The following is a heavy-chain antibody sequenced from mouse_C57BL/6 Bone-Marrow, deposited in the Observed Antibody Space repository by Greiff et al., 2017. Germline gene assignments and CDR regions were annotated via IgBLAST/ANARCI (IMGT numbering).Heavy chain of an antibody. CDR2: ISNLAYSI. J-gene: IGHJ3*01. CDR1: GFTFSDYG. D-gene: IGHD2-1*01. V-gene: IGHV5-15*01. CDR3: ARMGIYGNYVPY. Sequence: EVMLVESGGGLVQPGGSLKLSCAASGFTFSDYGMAWVRQAPRKGPEWVAFISNLAYSIYYADTVTGRFTISRENAKNTLYLEMSSLRSEDTAMYYCARMGIYGNYVPYWGQGTLVTVSA.